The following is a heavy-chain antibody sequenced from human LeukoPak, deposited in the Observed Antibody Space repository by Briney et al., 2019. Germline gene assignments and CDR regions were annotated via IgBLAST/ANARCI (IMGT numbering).Heavy chain of an antibody. CDR1: EFSSSSYT. CDR3: AREGSGSHYNVVLDY. V-gene: IGHV3-21*01. D-gene: IGHD3-10*01. J-gene: IGHJ4*02. CDR2: ISDSSSYI. Sequence: GGSLILSCAASEFSSSSYTMSWLRPPPGKGLYWVSSISDSSSYIYNADSVKGRFTISRDNAKNSLYLQMNSLRAEDTAVYYCAREGSGSHYNVVLDYWGQGTLVTVSS.